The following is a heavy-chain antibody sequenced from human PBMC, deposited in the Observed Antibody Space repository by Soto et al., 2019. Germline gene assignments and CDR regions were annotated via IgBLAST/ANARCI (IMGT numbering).Heavy chain of an antibody. V-gene: IGHV3-23*01. J-gene: IGHJ4*02. CDR2: ISGGGETT. D-gene: IGHD3-10*01. CDR3: AFNSGSGSYYFDY. Sequence: EVQLLESGGGLVQPGGSLRLSCAASGFTYSSYAMWWVHQAPGKGLECVSAISGGGETTYYADSVKGRFTISRDNSKNTLYLQMNSLRADDTAVYYCAFNSGSGSYYFDYWGQGTLVTVSS. CDR1: GFTYSSYA.